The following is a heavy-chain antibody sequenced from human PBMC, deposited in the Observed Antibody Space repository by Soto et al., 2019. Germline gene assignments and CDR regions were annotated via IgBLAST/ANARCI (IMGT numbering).Heavy chain of an antibody. V-gene: IGHV4-34*01. CDR1: GGSFSGYY. J-gene: IGHJ5*02. CDR2: INHSGST. Sequence: SETLSLTCAVYGGSFSGYYWSWIRQPPGKGLEWIGEINHSGSTNYNPSLKSRVTISVDTSKNQFSLKLSSVTAADTAVYYCARSMVRGVILAMFDPWGQGTLVTVS. D-gene: IGHD3-10*01. CDR3: ARSMVRGVILAMFDP.